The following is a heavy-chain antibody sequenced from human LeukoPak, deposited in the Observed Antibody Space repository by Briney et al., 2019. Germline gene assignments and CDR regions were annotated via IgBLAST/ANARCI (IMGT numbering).Heavy chain of an antibody. Sequence: PSETLSLTCTVSGGSISSYYRSWIRQPPGKGLEWIGYIYYSGSTNYNPSLKSRVTISVDTSKNQFSLKLSSVTAADTAVYYCARTYSSSWLFDYWGQGTLVTVSS. CDR1: GGSISSYY. CDR3: ARTYSSSWLFDY. D-gene: IGHD6-13*01. CDR2: IYYSGST. J-gene: IGHJ4*02. V-gene: IGHV4-59*01.